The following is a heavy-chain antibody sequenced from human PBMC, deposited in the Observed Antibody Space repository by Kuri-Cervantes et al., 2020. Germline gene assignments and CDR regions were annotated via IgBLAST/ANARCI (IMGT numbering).Heavy chain of an antibody. CDR2: IIPIFGTA. Sequence: SVKVSCKASGGTFSSYAISWVRQAPGQGLEWMGGIIPIFGTANYAQKFQGRVTMTTDTSTSTAYMELRSLRSDDTAVYYCASGYGSGSYHYYGMDVWGQGTTVTVSS. CDR3: ASGYGSGSYHYYGMDV. CDR1: GGTFSSYA. V-gene: IGHV1-69*05. J-gene: IGHJ6*02. D-gene: IGHD3-10*01.